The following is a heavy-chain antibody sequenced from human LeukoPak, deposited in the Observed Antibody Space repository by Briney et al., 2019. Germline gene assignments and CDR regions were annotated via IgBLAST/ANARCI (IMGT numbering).Heavy chain of an antibody. CDR3: ARVPRRYYDSSGYYYTYYFDY. CDR2: INPNSGGT. CDR1: GYTFTGYY. Sequence: GASVKVSCKASGYTFTGYYMHWVRQAHGQGLEWMGWINPNSGGTNYAQKFQGRVTMTRDTSISTAYMELSRLRSDDTAVYYCARVPRRYYDSSGYYYTYYFDYWGQGTLVTVSS. D-gene: IGHD3-22*01. J-gene: IGHJ4*02. V-gene: IGHV1-2*02.